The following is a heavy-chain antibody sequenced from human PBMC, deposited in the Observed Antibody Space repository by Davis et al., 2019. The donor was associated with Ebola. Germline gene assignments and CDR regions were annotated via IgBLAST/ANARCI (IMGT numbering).Heavy chain of an antibody. Sequence: ASVKVSCKASGYTFTSYGISWVRQAPGQGLEWMGWINVYNGNTNYAQKFQGRVTMTRDTSTSTGYMELRSLRSDDTAVYYCARDGVPRARVGATYYFDYWGQGTLVTVS. CDR3: ARDGVPRARVGATYYFDY. V-gene: IGHV1-18*01. J-gene: IGHJ4*02. D-gene: IGHD1-26*01. CDR1: GYTFTSYG. CDR2: INVYNGNT.